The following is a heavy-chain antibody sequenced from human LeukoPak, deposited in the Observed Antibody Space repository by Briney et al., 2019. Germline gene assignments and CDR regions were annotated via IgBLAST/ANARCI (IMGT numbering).Heavy chain of an antibody. CDR3: ARGKNIVATIILDY. CDR2: ISPSGGST. V-gene: IGHV1-46*01. CDR1: GYTFTSYD. Sequence: ASVKVSCKASGYTFTSYDINWVRQATGQGLEWMGIISPSGGSTSYAQKFQGRVTMTRDTSTSTVYMELSSLRSEDTAVYYCARGKNIVATIILDYWGQGTLVTVSS. J-gene: IGHJ4*02. D-gene: IGHD5-12*01.